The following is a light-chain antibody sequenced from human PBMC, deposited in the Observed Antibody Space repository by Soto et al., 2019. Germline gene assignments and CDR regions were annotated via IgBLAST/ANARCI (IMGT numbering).Light chain of an antibody. J-gene: IGLJ1*01. V-gene: IGLV1-44*01. Sequence: QSVLTQPHSASGTPVQRVTISCSGSDSYIGSNSVNWYQQLPGTAPKLLIHSNNKWPSGVPDRFSGSKSGTSGFLAISGLQSEDEADYFCAAWDESLNGVVFGGGTRSPS. CDR2: SNN. CDR3: AAWDESLNGVV. CDR1: DSYIGSNS.